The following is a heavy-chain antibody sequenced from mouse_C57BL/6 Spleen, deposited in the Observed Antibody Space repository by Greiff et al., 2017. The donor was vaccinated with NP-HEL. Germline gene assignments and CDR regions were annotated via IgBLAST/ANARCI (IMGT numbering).Heavy chain of an antibody. CDR1: GYAFTNYL. Sequence: VQLQQSGAELVRPGTSVKVSCKASGYAFTNYLIEWVKQRPGQGLEWIGVINPGSGGTNYNEKFKGKATLTADKSSSTAYMQLSSLTSEDSAVYFCARTFIYYGYYFDYWGQGTTLTVSS. CDR3: ARTFIYYGYYFDY. D-gene: IGHD2-2*01. J-gene: IGHJ2*01. V-gene: IGHV1-54*01. CDR2: INPGSGGT.